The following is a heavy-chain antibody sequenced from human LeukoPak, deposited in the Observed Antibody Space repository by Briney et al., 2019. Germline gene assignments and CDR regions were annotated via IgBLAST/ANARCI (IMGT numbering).Heavy chain of an antibody. CDR1: GDSTSNFY. J-gene: IGHJ5*01. CDR3: VLAPNSNWFDF. Sequence: PSETLSLTCTASGDSTSNFYWNWIRQSPGKGLEWIGNIHYSGSSVYNPSLKSRGTISIDTSRRQFFLKLNSVTAADTAVYFCVLAPNSNWFDFWGPGTLVTVSS. V-gene: IGHV4-59*03. D-gene: IGHD2-8*01. CDR2: IHYSGSS.